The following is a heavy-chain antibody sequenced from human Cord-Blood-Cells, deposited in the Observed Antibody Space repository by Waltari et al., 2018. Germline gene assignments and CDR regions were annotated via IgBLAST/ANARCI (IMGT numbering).Heavy chain of an antibody. V-gene: IGHV3-30*03. Sequence: QVQLVESGGGVVQPGRSLRLSCEASGFHFSSYGMHWVRQAPGKGLEWVAVISYDGSNKYYADSVKGRFTISRDNSKNTLYLQMNSLRAEDTAVYYCAGAENYWYFDLWGRGTLVTVSS. CDR2: ISYDGSNK. J-gene: IGHJ2*01. CDR3: AGAENYWYFDL. CDR1: GFHFSSYG.